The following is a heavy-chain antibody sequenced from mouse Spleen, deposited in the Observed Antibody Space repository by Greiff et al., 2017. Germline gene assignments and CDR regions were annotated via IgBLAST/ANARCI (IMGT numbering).Heavy chain of an antibody. J-gene: IGHJ4*01. CDR3: ARGNGYYDYAMDY. CDR1: GYAFSSYW. D-gene: IGHD2-3*01. V-gene: IGHV1-80*01. Sequence: QVQLQQSGAELVKPGASVKISCQASGYAFSSYWMNWVKQRPGKGLEWIGQIYPGDGDTNYNGKFKGKATLTADKSSSTAYMQLSSLTSEDSAVYFCARGNGYYDYAMDYWGQGTSVTVSS. CDR2: IYPGDGDT.